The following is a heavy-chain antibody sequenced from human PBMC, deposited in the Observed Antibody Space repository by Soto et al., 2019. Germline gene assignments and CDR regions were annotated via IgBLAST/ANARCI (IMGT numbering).Heavy chain of an antibody. CDR1: GYSFTSYW. V-gene: IGHV5-10-1*01. Sequence: PGESLKISCKGSGYSFTSYWISWVRQMPGKGLEWMGRIDPSDSYTNYSPSFQGHVTISADKSISTAYLQWSSLKASDTAMYYCARHLGPIAVAVYRWFDPWGQGTLVTVSS. CDR3: ARHLGPIAVAVYRWFDP. J-gene: IGHJ5*02. D-gene: IGHD6-19*01. CDR2: IDPSDSYT.